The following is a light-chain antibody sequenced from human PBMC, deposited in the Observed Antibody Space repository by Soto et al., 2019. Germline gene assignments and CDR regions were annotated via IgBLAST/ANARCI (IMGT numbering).Light chain of an antibody. CDR2: ASS. CDR3: QQTSSFPLT. V-gene: IGKV1-12*01. CDR1: QGLVNW. Sequence: DIPVTQSPSSVSASVGDRVTMTCRASQGLVNWLAWYQQKPGKAPKLLIYASSSFQSGVPSRFSGSGSGTDFTLTISSLQPEDFATYYCQQTSSFPLTFGGGTKVEIK. J-gene: IGKJ4*01.